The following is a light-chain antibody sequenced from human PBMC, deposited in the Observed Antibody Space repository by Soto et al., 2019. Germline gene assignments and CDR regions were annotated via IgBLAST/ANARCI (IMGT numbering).Light chain of an antibody. J-gene: IGKJ3*01. CDR2: GAS. CDR1: QSVSSNY. V-gene: IGKV3-20*01. Sequence: EIVLTQSPGTLSLSPGERATLSCRASQSVSSNYLAWYQQRPGQAPRLLIYGASSRATGIPDRFSGSGSGSDFTLTISRLEPEDFVVYFCGHYGTSLFTCGPGTIVDLK. CDR3: GHYGTSLFT.